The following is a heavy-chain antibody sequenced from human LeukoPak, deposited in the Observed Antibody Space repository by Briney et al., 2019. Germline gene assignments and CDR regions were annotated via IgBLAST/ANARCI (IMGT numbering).Heavy chain of an antibody. J-gene: IGHJ5*01. CDR1: GYTFTSYY. Sequence: GASLKVSCKTSGYTFTSYYMHWVRQAPGQGLEWIGVISPTGSSTNYAEKFQGRVTMTRDTSTSTAYMELSSLRSEDTAVYYCAVDPYYYDSGWFDFWGQGTLVIVSS. V-gene: IGHV1-46*01. CDR3: AVDPYYYDSGWFDF. D-gene: IGHD3-22*01. CDR2: ISPTGSST.